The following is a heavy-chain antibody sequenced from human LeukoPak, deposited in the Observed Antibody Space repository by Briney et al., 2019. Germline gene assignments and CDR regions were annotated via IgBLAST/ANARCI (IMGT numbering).Heavy chain of an antibody. CDR3: AREGRMGTADAFDV. D-gene: IGHD1-14*01. CDR1: GFTFNNYE. Sequence: GGSLRLSCAASGFTFNNYEMHWVRQTAGKGLEWVSAVGIAGDTFYAGSVKGRFSISRDNAESSLFLQMNSLRAGDTAVYYCAREGRMGTADAFDVWGQGTMVTVSS. CDR2: VGIAGDT. J-gene: IGHJ3*01. V-gene: IGHV3-13*01.